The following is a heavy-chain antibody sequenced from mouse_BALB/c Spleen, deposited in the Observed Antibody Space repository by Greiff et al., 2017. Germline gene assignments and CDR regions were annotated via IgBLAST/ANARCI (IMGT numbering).Heavy chain of an antibody. V-gene: IGHV14-3*02. CDR1: GFNIKDTY. J-gene: IGHJ3*01. Sequence: VQLQQSGAELVKPGASVKLSCTASGFNIKDTYMHWVKQRPEQGLEWIGRIDPANGNTKYDPKFQGKATITADTSSNTAYLQLSSLTSEDTAVYYCARSDYRYDPFAYWGQGTLVTVSA. CDR3: ARSDYRYDPFAY. D-gene: IGHD2-14*01. CDR2: IDPANGNT.